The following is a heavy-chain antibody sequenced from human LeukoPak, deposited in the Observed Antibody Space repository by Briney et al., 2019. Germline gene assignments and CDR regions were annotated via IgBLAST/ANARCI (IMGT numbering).Heavy chain of an antibody. D-gene: IGHD6-19*01. Sequence: PGGSLRLSCAASGFTFSGYAMSWVPQAPGKGLECVSHVYGGGVGSYYADSVKGRFTISRDNSKNTLFLQMDSLRAEDTAVYYCARSHPGTTVDGYWGQGTLVTVSS. CDR3: ARSHPGTTVDGY. CDR2: VYGGGVGS. CDR1: GFTFSGYA. V-gene: IGHV3-23*01. J-gene: IGHJ4*02.